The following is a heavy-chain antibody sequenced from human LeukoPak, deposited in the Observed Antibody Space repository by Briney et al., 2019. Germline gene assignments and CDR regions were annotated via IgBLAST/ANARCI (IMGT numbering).Heavy chain of an antibody. CDR3: AKGGGATTGWFDP. CDR1: GFTFSDYA. D-gene: IGHD1-26*01. Sequence: GGSLRLSCAASGFTFSDYAMSWVRQAPGKGLEWVSAISGSGRSTYYADSVKGRFTISRDTSKNTLYLQMNSLRAEDTAVYYCAKGGGATTGWFDPWGQGTLVTVSS. J-gene: IGHJ5*02. CDR2: ISGSGRST. V-gene: IGHV3-23*01.